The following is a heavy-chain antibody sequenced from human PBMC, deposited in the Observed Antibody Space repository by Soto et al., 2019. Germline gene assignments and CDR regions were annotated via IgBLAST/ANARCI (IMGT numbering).Heavy chain of an antibody. Sequence: ASVKVSCKASGYTFTSYGISWVRQAPGQGLEWMGWISAYSGNTGYAQKFQGRVTMTRNTSISTAYMELSSLRSEDTAVYYCASGPNLGEGTTYYYYYMDVWGKGTTVTVSS. J-gene: IGHJ6*03. CDR3: ASGPNLGEGTTYYYYYMDV. CDR1: GYTFTSYG. V-gene: IGHV1-8*02. D-gene: IGHD1-7*01. CDR2: ISAYSGNT.